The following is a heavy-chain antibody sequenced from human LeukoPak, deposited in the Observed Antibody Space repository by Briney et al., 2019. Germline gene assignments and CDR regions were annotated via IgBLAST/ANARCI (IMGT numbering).Heavy chain of an antibody. J-gene: IGHJ1*01. V-gene: IGHV4-39*01. CDR2: IYYSGST. D-gene: IGHD3-9*01. CDR1: GGSISSGSYY. CDR3: ARHGAMTGNFQH. Sequence: SETLSLTCTVSGGSISSGSYYWGWIRQPPGKGLEWIGSIYYSGSTYYNPSLKSRVAISVDTSNNQFSLKLSSVTAADMAVYYCARHGAMTGNFQHWGQGTLVTVSS.